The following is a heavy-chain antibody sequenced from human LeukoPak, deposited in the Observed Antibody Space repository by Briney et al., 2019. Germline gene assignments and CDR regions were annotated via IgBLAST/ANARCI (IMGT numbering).Heavy chain of an antibody. Sequence: GESLKISCKGSGYSFTSYWIGWVRQMTGKGLEWMGIIYPGYSDTSYGASFQGQVTISADKSISTAYLQWSSLNASDTAMYYCARHAPYSGSYYPDYWRQGTLVTVSS. CDR2: IYPGYSDT. V-gene: IGHV5-51*01. CDR1: GYSFTSYW. D-gene: IGHD1-26*01. J-gene: IGHJ4*02. CDR3: ARHAPYSGSYYPDY.